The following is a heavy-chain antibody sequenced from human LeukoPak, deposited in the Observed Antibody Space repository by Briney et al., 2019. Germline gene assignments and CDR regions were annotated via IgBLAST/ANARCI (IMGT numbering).Heavy chain of an antibody. CDR3: ARGTAAAAGIDY. Sequence: GGSLRLSCAASGFTFSSYWMHWVRQAPGKGVVWVSHIDSDGSGTTYGDSAKGRFTISRDNAKNTLYLQMNSLRAEDTAEYYCARGTAAAAGIDYWGQGILVTVSS. J-gene: IGHJ4*02. CDR1: GFTFSSYW. V-gene: IGHV3-74*01. D-gene: IGHD6-13*01. CDR2: IDSDGSGT.